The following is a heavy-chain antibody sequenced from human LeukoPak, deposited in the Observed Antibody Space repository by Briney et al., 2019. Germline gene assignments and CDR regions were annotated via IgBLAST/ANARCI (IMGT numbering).Heavy chain of an antibody. V-gene: IGHV1-46*01. CDR1: GYTVTSYY. J-gene: IGHJ6*02. CDR3: ASVYNYGMGV. Sequence: ASVKVSCKASGYTVTSYYMHWVRQAPGQGLEWMGILNPSGGSTSYAQKFQGRATLTRATSTSTVYMELSSLGSEDTAVYYCASVYNYGMGVWGQGTTVIVSS. CDR2: LNPSGGST.